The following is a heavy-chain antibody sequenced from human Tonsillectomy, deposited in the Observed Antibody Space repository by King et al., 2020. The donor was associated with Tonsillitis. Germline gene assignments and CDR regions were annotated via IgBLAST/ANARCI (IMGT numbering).Heavy chain of an antibody. CDR3: ARDPEAASRPLFDY. Sequence: VQRVETGGGLVKPGGSLRLSCAASGFTFSSYGFNWVRQAPGKGLEWVSSIISSGHYIDYADSVKGRVTLYRDNAKNSLSLQRNSLRVEDTAVYYCARDPEAASRPLFDYWGQGTLVPVSS. CDR1: GFTFSSYG. V-gene: IGHV3-21*01. CDR2: IISSGHYI. D-gene: IGHD6-13*01. J-gene: IGHJ4*02.